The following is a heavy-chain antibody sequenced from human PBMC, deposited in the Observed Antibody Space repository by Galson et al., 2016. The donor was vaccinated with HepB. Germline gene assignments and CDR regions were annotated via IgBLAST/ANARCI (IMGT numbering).Heavy chain of an antibody. D-gene: IGHD6-19*01. J-gene: IGHJ4*02. V-gene: IGHV4-39*01. Sequence: SETLSLTCTVSGGSTSNYNLYWGWVRQSPGKGLEWIGSILHSGTTYHNTSLERRVTLSVDTSTDQFPLRMRSVTAADTSVYYWLASRTGFATSGFYRPGHPTTALFRLVRRSGSSEDPAVYYVLASRTGVATIGFYFPVRCDYWGQGVLVRVSS. CDR2: ILHSGTT. CDR1: GGSTSNYNLY. CDR3: LASRTGFATSGFYRPGHPTTALFRLVRRSGSSEDPAVYYVLASRTGVATIGFYFPVRCDY.